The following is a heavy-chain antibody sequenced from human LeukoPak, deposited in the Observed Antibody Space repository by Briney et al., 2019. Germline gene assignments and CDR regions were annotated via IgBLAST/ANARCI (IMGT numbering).Heavy chain of an antibody. D-gene: IGHD3-3*01. V-gene: IGHV4-34*01. CDR3: ARRLYDLWFLDS. J-gene: IGHJ4*02. CDR1: GGSFSGYY. Sequence: SETLSLTCAVYGGSFSGYYWSWIRQPPGKGLEWIGEINHSGSTNYNPSLKSRVTISVDTSKNQFSLRLTSVTAADTAVYYCARRLYDLWFLDSWGQGTLVTVSS. CDR2: INHSGST.